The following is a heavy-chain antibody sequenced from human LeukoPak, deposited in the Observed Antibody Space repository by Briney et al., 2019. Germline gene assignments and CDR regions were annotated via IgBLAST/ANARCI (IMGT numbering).Heavy chain of an antibody. CDR2: FDPEDGET. CDR3: ATVDVSSGWPIRFYGMDV. Sequence: GASVKVSCKVSGYTLTELSMHWVRQAPGKGLEWMGGFDPEDGETIYAQKFQGRVTMTEDTSTDTAYMELSSLRSEDTAVYYCATVDVSSGWPIRFYGMDVWSQGTTVTVSS. J-gene: IGHJ6*02. CDR1: GYTLTELS. V-gene: IGHV1-24*01. D-gene: IGHD6-19*01.